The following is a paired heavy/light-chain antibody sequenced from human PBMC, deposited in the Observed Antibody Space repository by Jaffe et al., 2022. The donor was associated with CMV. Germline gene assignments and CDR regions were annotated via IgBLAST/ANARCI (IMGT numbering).Heavy chain of an antibody. Sequence: QVQLQESGPGLVKPSGTLSLTCAVSGGSISSSNWWSWVRQPPGKGLEWIGEIYHSGSTNYNPSLKSRVTISVDKSKNQFSLKLSSVTAADTAVYYCARDSPPYCSGGSCYSDYYYYYMDVWGKGTTVTVSS. CDR3: ARDSPPYCSGGSCYSDYYYYYMDV. CDR2: IYHSGST. CDR1: GGSISSSNW. J-gene: IGHJ6*03. V-gene: IGHV4-4*02. D-gene: IGHD2-15*01.
Light chain of an antibody. CDR1: QSVSSY. CDR3: QQRSNRST. J-gene: IGKJ2*01. CDR2: DAS. V-gene: IGKV3-11*01. Sequence: EIVLTQSPATLSLSPGERATLSCRASQSVSSYLAWYQQKPGQAPRLLIYDASNRATGIPARFSGSGSGTDFTLTISSLEPEDFAVYYCQQRSNRSTFGQGTKLEIK.